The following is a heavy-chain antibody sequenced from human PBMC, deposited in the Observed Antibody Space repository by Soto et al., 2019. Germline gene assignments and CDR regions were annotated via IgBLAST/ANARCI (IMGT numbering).Heavy chain of an antibody. CDR1: GGTFSSYA. D-gene: IGHD6-19*01. CDR2: IIPIFGTA. Sequence: SVKVSCKASGGTFSSYAISWVRQAPGQGLEWMGGIIPIFGTANYAQKFQGRVTITADESTSTAYMELSSLRSEDTAVYYCARETSAGAGTSAGYWGQGTLGTVSS. J-gene: IGHJ4*02. CDR3: ARETSAGAGTSAGY. V-gene: IGHV1-69*13.